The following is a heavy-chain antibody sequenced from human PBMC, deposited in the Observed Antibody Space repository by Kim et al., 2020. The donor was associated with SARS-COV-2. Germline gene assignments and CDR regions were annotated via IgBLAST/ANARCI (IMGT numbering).Heavy chain of an antibody. V-gene: IGHV3-23*01. CDR2: GT. J-gene: IGHJ4*02. CDR3: AEVIGDLDY. Sequence: GTYSTDSVKGRFTISRGNSKNALYLQMNSLRAEDTAVYYCAEVIGDLDYWGQGTLVTVSS. D-gene: IGHD7-27*01.